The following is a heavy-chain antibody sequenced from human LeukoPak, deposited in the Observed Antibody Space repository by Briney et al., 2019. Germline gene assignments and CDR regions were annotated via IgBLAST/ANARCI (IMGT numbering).Heavy chain of an antibody. D-gene: IGHD3-10*01. Sequence: GRSLRLSCAASGFTFDDYAMHWVRQAPGKGLEWVSGISWNSGSIGYADSVKGRFTISRDNAKNSLYLQMNSLRAEDTAVYYCARDNGYQARFMVRGVIGWFDPWGQGTLVTVSS. V-gene: IGHV3-9*01. CDR1: GFTFDDYA. J-gene: IGHJ5*02. CDR2: ISWNSGSI. CDR3: ARDNGYQARFMVRGVIGWFDP.